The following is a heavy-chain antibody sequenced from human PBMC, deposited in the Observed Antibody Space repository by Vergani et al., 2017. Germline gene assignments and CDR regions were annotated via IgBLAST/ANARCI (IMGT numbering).Heavy chain of an antibody. V-gene: IGHV3-30*02. CDR1: GFTFSSYG. CDR2: IRYDGSNK. D-gene: IGHD2-15*01. CDR3: AKERKDTNYYYYYMDV. J-gene: IGHJ6*03. Sequence: VQLVESGGGLVKPGGSLRLSCAASGFTFSSYGMHWVRQAPGKGLEWVAFIRYDGSNKYYADSVKGRFTISRDNSKNTLYLQMNSLRAEDTAVYYCAKERKDTNYYYYYMDVWGKGTTVTVSS.